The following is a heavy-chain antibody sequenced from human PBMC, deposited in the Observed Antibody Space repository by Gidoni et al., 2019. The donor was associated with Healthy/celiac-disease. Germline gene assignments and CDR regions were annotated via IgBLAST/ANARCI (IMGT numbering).Heavy chain of an antibody. V-gene: IGHV1-69*01. CDR3: AREGASGYPWFDP. D-gene: IGHD3-3*01. CDR2: IIPSLGTA. Sequence: VHPVPSGAEVTTPLSSVQVSCPASGDTFRSYAISWVRQAPGQGLEWMGGIIPSLGTANDEQKFQGRVTITADEATSTAYRELSSLRSEDTAVYYCAREGASGYPWFDPGGQGTLVTVSS. CDR1: GDTFRSYA. J-gene: IGHJ5*02.